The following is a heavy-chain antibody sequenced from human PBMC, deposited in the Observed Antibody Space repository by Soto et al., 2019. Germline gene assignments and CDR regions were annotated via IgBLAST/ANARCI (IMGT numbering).Heavy chain of an antibody. V-gene: IGHV4-30-4*01. D-gene: IGHD1-1*01. CDR2: IFYSGTT. Sequence: KASETLSLTCTVSGASVSTYYWSWIRQPPGKGLEWIGHIFYSGTTYYNPSLKSRLTISVDTSKNHFSLRLTSVSAADTAVYYCARDLWVEPELYYYGMDVWGQGTTVTVSS. CDR3: ARDLWVEPELYYYGMDV. J-gene: IGHJ6*02. CDR1: GASVSTYY.